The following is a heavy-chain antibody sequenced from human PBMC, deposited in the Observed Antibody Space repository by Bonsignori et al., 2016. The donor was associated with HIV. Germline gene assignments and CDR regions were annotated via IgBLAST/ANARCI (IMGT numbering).Heavy chain of an antibody. J-gene: IGHJ4*02. V-gene: IGHV3-30-3*01. Sequence: WIRQPPGKGLEWVAVISYDGSNKYYADSVKGRFTISRDNSKNTLYLQMNSLRAEDTAVYYCASAPTVVTPADYWGQGTLVTVSS. CDR3: ASAPTVVTPADY. D-gene: IGHD4-23*01. CDR2: ISYDGSNK.